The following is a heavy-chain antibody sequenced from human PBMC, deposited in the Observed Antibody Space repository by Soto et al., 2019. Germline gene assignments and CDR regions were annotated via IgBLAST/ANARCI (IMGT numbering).Heavy chain of an antibody. CDR1: GYTFTGFF. J-gene: IGHJ4*02. Sequence: QVQLVQSGAEVKKPGASVKVSCKASGYTFTGFFIHWVRQAPGQGFEWMGWINPSSGATNYALKFRGRVTLTRDTSISTAHMQLSSLRSDDTAVYYCARGQEGWDYGDYAPQDYWGQGTLVTVSS. CDR3: ARGQEGWDYGDYAPQDY. V-gene: IGHV1-2*02. CDR2: INPSSGAT. D-gene: IGHD4-17*01.